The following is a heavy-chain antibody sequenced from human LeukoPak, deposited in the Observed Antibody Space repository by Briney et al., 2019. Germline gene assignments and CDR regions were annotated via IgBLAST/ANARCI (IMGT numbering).Heavy chain of an antibody. Sequence: SETLSLTCTVSGGSISSYYWSWIRQPPGKGLEWIGYIYYSGSTNYNPSLKSRVTISVDTSKNQFSLKLSSVTAADTAVYYCARRLGGSSPGDAFDIWGQGTMVTVSS. CDR2: IYYSGST. D-gene: IGHD6-13*01. CDR3: ARRLGGSSPGDAFDI. V-gene: IGHV4-59*12. CDR1: GGSISSYY. J-gene: IGHJ3*02.